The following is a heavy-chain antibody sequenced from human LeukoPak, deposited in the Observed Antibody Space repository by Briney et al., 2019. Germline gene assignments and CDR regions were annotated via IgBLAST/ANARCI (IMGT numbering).Heavy chain of an antibody. D-gene: IGHD1-26*01. CDR3: ARAYSGSYYYYGMDV. V-gene: IGHV1-8*02. CDR1: GYTFTSYG. Sequence: ASVKVSCKASGYTFTSYGINWVRQATGQGLEWMGWMNPNSGNTGYAQKFQGRVTMTRNTSISTAYMELSSLRSEDTAVYYCARAYSGSYYYYGMDVWGQGTTVTVSS. CDR2: MNPNSGNT. J-gene: IGHJ6*02.